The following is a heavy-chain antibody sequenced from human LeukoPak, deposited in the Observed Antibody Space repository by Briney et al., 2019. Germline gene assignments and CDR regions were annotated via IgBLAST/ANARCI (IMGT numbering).Heavy chain of an antibody. Sequence: GRSLRLSCAASGFAFSSYSMNWVRQAPGEGLEWVSSISSSSSYIYHAHSVKGRFTISRDNAKNSLYLQMTSLRAEDTGVYYWARLRTNYDFWSGYLVYWGQGTLVTVSS. J-gene: IGHJ4*02. V-gene: IGHV3-21*01. D-gene: IGHD3-3*01. CDR1: GFAFSSYS. CDR2: ISSSSSYI. CDR3: ARLRTNYDFWSGYLVY.